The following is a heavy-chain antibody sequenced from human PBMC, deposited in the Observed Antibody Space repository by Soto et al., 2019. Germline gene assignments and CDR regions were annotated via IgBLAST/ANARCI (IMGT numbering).Heavy chain of an antibody. CDR3: ASGGPGALDY. CDR1: GGSISSYY. V-gene: IGHV4-59*08. CDR2: IYYSGST. D-gene: IGHD1-26*01. Sequence: SETLSLTCTVSGGSISSYYWSWIRQPPGKGLEWIGYIYYSGSTNYNPSLKSRVTISVDTSKNQFSLKLSSVTAADTAVYYCASGGPGALDYWGQGTLVTVSS. J-gene: IGHJ4*02.